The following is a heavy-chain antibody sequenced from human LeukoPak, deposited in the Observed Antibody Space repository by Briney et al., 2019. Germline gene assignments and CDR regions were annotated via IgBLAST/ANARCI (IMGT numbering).Heavy chain of an antibody. CDR3: ARAPGLWFGDLHNRKNGYSYYYYMDV. Sequence: PSETLSLTCSVSGGSISSYYWSWIRQPPGKGLEWIGYIYYSGSTDYNPSLKSRVTVSVDTSKDQFSLKLSSVTAADTGVYYCARAPGLWFGDLHNRKNGYSYYYYMDVWGKGTTVTISS. J-gene: IGHJ6*03. V-gene: IGHV4-59*01. CDR2: IYYSGST. CDR1: GGSISSYY. D-gene: IGHD3-10*01.